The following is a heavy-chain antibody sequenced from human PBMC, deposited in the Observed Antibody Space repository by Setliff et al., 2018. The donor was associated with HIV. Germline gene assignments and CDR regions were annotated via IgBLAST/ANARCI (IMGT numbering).Heavy chain of an antibody. Sequence: SETLSLTCNVSGVSVTSYYWSWIRQSPGKGLEYIGYIYSNGGTNYNPSLKSRVRISVDTSKNQFSLRLSSVTAADTAIYYCARHLAEADRYRFSRVHGALKYWGQGALVTVSS. CDR3: ARHLAEADRYRFSRVHGALKY. V-gene: IGHV4-59*02. CDR1: GVSVTSYY. CDR2: IYSNGGT. D-gene: IGHD3-16*02. J-gene: IGHJ4*02.